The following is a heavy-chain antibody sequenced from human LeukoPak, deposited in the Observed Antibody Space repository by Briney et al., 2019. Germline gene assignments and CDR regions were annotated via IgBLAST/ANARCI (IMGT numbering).Heavy chain of an antibody. Sequence: ASVKVSCKASGGTFSSYAIIWVRQAPGQGLEWMGRIIPILGIANYAQKFQGRVTITADKSTSTAYMELSSLRSEDTAVYYCARDYYDSSGYYYDWYFDLWGRGTLVTVSS. CDR1: GGTFSSYA. V-gene: IGHV1-69*04. CDR3: ARDYYDSSGYYYDWYFDL. D-gene: IGHD3-22*01. J-gene: IGHJ2*01. CDR2: IIPILGIA.